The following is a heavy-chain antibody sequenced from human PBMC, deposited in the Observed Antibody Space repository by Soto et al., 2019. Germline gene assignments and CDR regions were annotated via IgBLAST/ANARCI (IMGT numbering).Heavy chain of an antibody. J-gene: IGHJ4*02. CDR2: TYSSGST. V-gene: IGHV4-4*07. CDR1: GGSISNYY. Sequence: SETLSLTCTVSGGSISNYYWSWIRQPAGKGLEWIGRTYSSGSTNYNPSLKSRVTMSVDTSKNQFSLKLTSVTAADTAVYFCARATRDYGDYGYFDSWGQGTLVTVSS. D-gene: IGHD4-17*01. CDR3: ARATRDYGDYGYFDS.